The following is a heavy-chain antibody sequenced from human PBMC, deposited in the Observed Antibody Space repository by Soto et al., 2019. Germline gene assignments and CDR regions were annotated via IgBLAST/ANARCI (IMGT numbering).Heavy chain of an antibody. CDR1: GYTSASFG. CDR2: ISAYNGNT. V-gene: IGHV1-18*01. J-gene: IGHJ4*02. Sequence: QVHLVQSGAEVKKPGASVKVSCKASGYTSASFGFSWVRQAPGQGLEWMGWISAYNGNTNYAQNFQGRVTMTTDTSTSTTYMELRSLRADDTAMYYCARGTGYHTHWGQGTLVSVSS. D-gene: IGHD3-16*02. CDR3: ARGTGYHTH.